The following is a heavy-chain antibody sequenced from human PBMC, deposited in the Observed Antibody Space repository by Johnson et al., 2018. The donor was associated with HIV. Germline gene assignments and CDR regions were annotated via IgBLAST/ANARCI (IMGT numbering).Heavy chain of an antibody. Sequence: EQLVETGGGLIQPGGSLRLSCAASGFIVSNNYMSWVRQAPGKGLEWVSLIYSGVSTYYTDSVKGRFTISRANSTNTLYLQMNSLRADDTAVYYCAKDARPEGGSDSSGYPIHDAFDIWGQGTMVTVSS. V-gene: IGHV3-53*02. D-gene: IGHD3-22*01. CDR1: GFIVSNNY. CDR2: IYSGVST. CDR3: AKDARPEGGSDSSGYPIHDAFDI. J-gene: IGHJ3*02.